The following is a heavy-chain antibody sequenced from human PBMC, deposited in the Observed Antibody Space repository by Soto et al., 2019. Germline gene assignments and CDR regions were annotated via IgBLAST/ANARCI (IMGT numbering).Heavy chain of an antibody. D-gene: IGHD6-19*01. CDR1: GFTFGDYA. CDR2: IRSKAYGGTT. Sequence: RFLRRTITAAGFTFGDYALSWFRQAPGTGMDWVGFIRSKAYGGTTEYAASVKGRFTISRDDSKSIAYLQMNSLKTEDTAVYYCTRDSGTAVAGPNWFDTWGQGTLVTVSS. V-gene: IGHV3-49*03. J-gene: IGHJ5*02. CDR3: TRDSGTAVAGPNWFDT.